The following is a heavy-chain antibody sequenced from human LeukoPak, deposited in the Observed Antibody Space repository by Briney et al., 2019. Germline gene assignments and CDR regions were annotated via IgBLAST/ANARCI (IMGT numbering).Heavy chain of an antibody. CDR2: INHSGST. J-gene: IGHJ5*02. CDR1: GGSFSGYY. CDR3: ARGLGYYGSGSHR. Sequence: SETLSLTCAVYGGSFSGYYWSWIRQPPGKGLEWIGEINHSGSTNYNPSLKSRVTISVDTSKNQFSLELSSVTAADTAVYYCARGLGYYGSGSHRWGQGTLVTVSS. D-gene: IGHD3-10*01. V-gene: IGHV4-34*01.